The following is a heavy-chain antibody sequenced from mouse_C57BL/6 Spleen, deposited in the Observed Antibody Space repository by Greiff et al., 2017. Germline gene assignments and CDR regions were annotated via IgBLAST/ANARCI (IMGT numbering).Heavy chain of an antibody. CDR3: ASDYYGSSYGYYAMDY. J-gene: IGHJ4*01. D-gene: IGHD1-1*01. CDR2: IWSGGST. V-gene: IGHV2-2*01. CDR1: GFSLTSYG. Sequence: VQLQQSGPGLVQPSQSLSITCTVSGFSLTSYGVHWVRQSPGKGLEWLGVIWSGGSTDYNAAFISRLSISKDNSKSQVFFKMNSLQADDTAIYYCASDYYGSSYGYYAMDYWGQGTSVTVSS.